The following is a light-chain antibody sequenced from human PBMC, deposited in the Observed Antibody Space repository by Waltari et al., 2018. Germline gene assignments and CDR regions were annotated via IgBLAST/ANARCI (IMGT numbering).Light chain of an antibody. J-gene: IGKJ4*01. CDR1: QSVTDNY. V-gene: IGKV3-20*01. CDR2: GAS. CDR3: QQYGSLPLT. Sequence: EIVLTQSPDTLSVSPGERATLSCRASQSVTDNYIAWYQQRPGQRPRRLLYGASTRATGIPDRFSGSGSETDFTLTITRLEPEDFAVYYCQQYGSLPLTFGGGTKVDIK.